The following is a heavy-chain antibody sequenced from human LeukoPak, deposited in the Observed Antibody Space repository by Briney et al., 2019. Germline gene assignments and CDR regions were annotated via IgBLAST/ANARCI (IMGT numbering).Heavy chain of an antibody. CDR3: AKRSLYEYSSSAEYFQH. Sequence: GGSLRLSCAASGFTFSSYAMSWVRQAPGKGLEWVSAISGSGGSTYYADSVKGRFTISRDNSKNTLYLQMNSLRAEDTAVYYCAKRSLYEYSSSAEYFQHWGQGTLVTVSS. V-gene: IGHV3-23*01. J-gene: IGHJ1*01. CDR2: ISGSGGST. CDR1: GFTFSSYA. D-gene: IGHD6-6*01.